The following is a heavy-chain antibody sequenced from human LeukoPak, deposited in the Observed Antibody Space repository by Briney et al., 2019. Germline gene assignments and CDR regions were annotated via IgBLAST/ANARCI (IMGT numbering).Heavy chain of an antibody. J-gene: IGHJ4*02. D-gene: IGHD3-9*01. CDR1: GFTFSSYG. CDR3: ANKRGLSGYFVY. V-gene: IGHV3-30*18. Sequence: PGGSLRLSCAASGFTFSSYGMHWVRQAPGKGLEWVAVISYDGSNKYYADSVKGRFTISRDNSKNTLYLQMNSLRAEDTAVCYCANKRGLSGYFVYWGQGTLVTVSS. CDR2: ISYDGSNK.